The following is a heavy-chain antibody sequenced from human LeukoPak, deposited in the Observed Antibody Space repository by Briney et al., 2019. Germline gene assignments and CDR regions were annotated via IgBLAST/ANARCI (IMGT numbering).Heavy chain of an antibody. CDR2: IRSKAYGGTT. Sequence: PGGSLRLSCTASGFNFGDYAMSWVRQAPGKGLEWVGFIRSKAYGGTTEYAASVKGRFTISRDDSKSIAYLQMNSLKTEDTAVYYCTRDPGIYWGQGTLVTVSS. D-gene: IGHD1-14*01. J-gene: IGHJ4*02. V-gene: IGHV3-49*04. CDR3: TRDPGIY. CDR1: GFNFGDYA.